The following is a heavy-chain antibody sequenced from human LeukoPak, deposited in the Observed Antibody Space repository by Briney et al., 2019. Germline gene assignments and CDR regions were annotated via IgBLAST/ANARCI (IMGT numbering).Heavy chain of an antibody. CDR3: ARWPQKYYYDSSGYPPPYYYYMDV. CDR1: GFTFSSYS. Sequence: GGSLRLSCAAPGFTFSSYSMNWVRQAPGKGLEWVSSISSSSSYIYYADSVKGRFTIPRDNAKNSLYLQMNSLRAEDTAVYYCARWPQKYYYDSSGYPPPYYYYMDVWGKGTTVTVSS. J-gene: IGHJ6*03. D-gene: IGHD3-22*01. CDR2: ISSSSSYI. V-gene: IGHV3-21*01.